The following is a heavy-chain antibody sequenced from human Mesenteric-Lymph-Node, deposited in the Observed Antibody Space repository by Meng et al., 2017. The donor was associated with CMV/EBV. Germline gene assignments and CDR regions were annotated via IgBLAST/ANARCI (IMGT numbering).Heavy chain of an antibody. Sequence: ASVTVSCKASGYTFTGHYIHWVLQAPGQGLEWMGWINPNSGGTNYAQKFQGRVTMTRDTSISTVYMGLSRLRSDDTTVFYCPRGLRFLEWLGYHYGMDVWGQGTTVTVSS. D-gene: IGHD3-3*01. CDR3: PRGLRFLEWLGYHYGMDV. CDR2: INPNSGGT. J-gene: IGHJ6*02. V-gene: IGHV1-2*02. CDR1: GYTFTGHY.